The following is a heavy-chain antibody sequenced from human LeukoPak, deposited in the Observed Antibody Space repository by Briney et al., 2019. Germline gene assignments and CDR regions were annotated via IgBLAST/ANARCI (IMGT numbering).Heavy chain of an antibody. CDR2: ISSSGTTI. Sequence: GGSLRLSCAASGFTFSDYYMSWIRQAPGKGLEWVSYISSSGTTIDYADSVKGRFTISRDNAKNSLFLQMNSLRVEDTAVYYCARPTRDYYYYYMDVWGKGTTVTISS. V-gene: IGHV3-11*01. CDR3: ARPTRDYYYYYMDV. J-gene: IGHJ6*03. CDR1: GFTFSDYY.